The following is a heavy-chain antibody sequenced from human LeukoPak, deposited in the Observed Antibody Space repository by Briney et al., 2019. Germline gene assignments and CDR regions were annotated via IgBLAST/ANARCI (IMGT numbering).Heavy chain of an antibody. Sequence: PGGSLRLSCAASGFTFSDYYMSWIRRAPGKGLEWVSYISSSGSTIYYADSVKGRFTISRDNAKNSLYLQMNSLRAEDTAVYYCAGGGSSTSSEYNWFDPWGQGTLVTVSS. V-gene: IGHV3-11*01. J-gene: IGHJ5*02. CDR2: ISSSGSTI. CDR3: AGGGSSTSSEYNWFDP. CDR1: GFTFSDYY. D-gene: IGHD2-2*01.